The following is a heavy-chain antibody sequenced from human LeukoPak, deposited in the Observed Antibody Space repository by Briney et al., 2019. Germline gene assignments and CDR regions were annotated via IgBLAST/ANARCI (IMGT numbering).Heavy chain of an antibody. V-gene: IGHV5-51*01. J-gene: IGHJ4*02. CDR2: IYPADSDT. D-gene: IGHD3-10*01. CDR3: ARLGPVRGDIISDAYFDY. Sequence: GESLKISCKGSGYNFTSYWIGWVRQMPGKGLEWMGIIYPADSDTRDSPSFQGQVTISADKSISTAYLQWSSLKASDTAIYYCARLGPVRGDIISDAYFDYWGQGTLVTVSS. CDR1: GYNFTSYW.